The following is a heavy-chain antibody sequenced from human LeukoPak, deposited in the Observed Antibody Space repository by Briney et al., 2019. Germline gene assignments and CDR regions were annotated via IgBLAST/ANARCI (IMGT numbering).Heavy chain of an antibody. CDR1: GGTFSSYA. D-gene: IGHD3-22*01. CDR2: IIPIFGTA. J-gene: IGHJ4*02. Sequence: ASVKVSCKASGGTFSSYAISWVRQAPGQGLEWMGGIIPIFGTANYAQKFQGRVTITADKSTSTAYMELSSLRSEDTAVYYCAQMYYYDSSGYYFLFDYWGQGTLVTVSS. V-gene: IGHV1-69*06. CDR3: AQMYYYDSSGYYFLFDY.